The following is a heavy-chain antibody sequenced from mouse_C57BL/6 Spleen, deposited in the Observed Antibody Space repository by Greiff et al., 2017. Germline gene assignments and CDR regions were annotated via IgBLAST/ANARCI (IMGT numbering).Heavy chain of an antibody. CDR1: GFTFSSYG. D-gene: IGHD1-1*01. Sequence: EVKLVESGGDLVKPGGSLKLSCAASGFTFSSYGMSWVRQTPDKRLEWVATISSGGSYTYYPDSVKGRFTISIDNAKNTQYLQMSSLKSEDTAMYNCARQGYYGSRYYFDYWGQGTTLTVSS. CDR2: ISSGGSYT. J-gene: IGHJ2*01. CDR3: ARQGYYGSRYYFDY. V-gene: IGHV5-6*01.